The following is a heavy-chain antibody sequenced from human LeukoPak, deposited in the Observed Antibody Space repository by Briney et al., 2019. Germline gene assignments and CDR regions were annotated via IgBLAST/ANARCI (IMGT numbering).Heavy chain of an antibody. V-gene: IGHV3-23*01. CDR2: ISGSGGST. CDR1: GFTFRSYA. D-gene: IGHD3-10*01. Sequence: GGSLRLSCAAPGFTFRSYAMRWVRQAPGKGLEWVSAISGSGGSTYYADSVKGRFTISRDNSKNTLYLQMNSLRAEDTAVYYCAKDRGSPTGLFDYWGQGTLVTVSS. J-gene: IGHJ4*02. CDR3: AKDRGSPTGLFDY.